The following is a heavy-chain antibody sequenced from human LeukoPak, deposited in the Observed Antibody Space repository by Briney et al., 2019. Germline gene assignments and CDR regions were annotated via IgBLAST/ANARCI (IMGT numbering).Heavy chain of an antibody. V-gene: IGHV3-15*01. CDR2: IKSKTDGGTT. CDR1: GFTFSNAW. J-gene: IGHJ4*02. CDR3: TTVSLTTPWELPLYYFDY. D-gene: IGHD1-26*01. Sequence: KPGGSLRLSCAASGFTFSNAWMSWVRQAPGKGLEWVGRIKSKTDGGTTDYAAPVKGRFTISRDDSKNTLYLQMNSLKTEDTAVYYCTTVSLTTPWELPLYYFDYWGQGTLVTVSS.